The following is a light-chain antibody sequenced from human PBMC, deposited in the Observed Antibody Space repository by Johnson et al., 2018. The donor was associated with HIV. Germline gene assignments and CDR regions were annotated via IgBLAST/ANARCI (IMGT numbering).Light chain of an antibody. V-gene: IGLV1-51*02. CDR2: ENN. J-gene: IGLJ1*01. CDR3: GTWDSSLSTGV. CDR1: RSNIGNDS. Sequence: QSVLTQPPSVSAAPGQRVTISCSGSRSNIGNDSVSWYQQLPGTAPKLLIYENNKRPSGIPDRFSGSKSGTSATLGITRLQTGDEADYYCGTWDSSLSTGVFGTGTKVTVL.